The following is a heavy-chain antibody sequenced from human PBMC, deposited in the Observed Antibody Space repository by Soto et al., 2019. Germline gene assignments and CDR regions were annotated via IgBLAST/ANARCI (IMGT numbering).Heavy chain of an antibody. CDR1: GGTFSSYA. CDR2: IIPIFGTA. D-gene: IGHD3-10*01. CDR3: ARRGSGSYSEYYYYGMDV. J-gene: IGHJ6*02. V-gene: IGHV1-69*01. Sequence: QVQLVQSGAEVKKPGSSVKVSCKASGGTFSSYAISWVRQAPGQGLEWMGGIIPIFGTANYAQKFQGRVTITADESTSTAYMELSSLIAEDTAVYYCARRGSGSYSEYYYYGMDVWGQGTTVTVSS.